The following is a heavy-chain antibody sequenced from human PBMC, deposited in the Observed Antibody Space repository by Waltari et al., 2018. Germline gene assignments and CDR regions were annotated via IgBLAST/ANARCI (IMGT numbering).Heavy chain of an antibody. Sequence: QVHLMQSGAEVKKPGASVKVSCKTSGYTFTGYYMHWGRQAPGQGLGWMGVVNPKSVDTNYEQELQGRVTMTRDTSISPAYMELSRLRSDDAAVYFCARELLVVTSPYYGLDVWGQGTTVTVSS. CDR2: VNPKSVDT. V-gene: IGHV1-2*02. CDR1: GYTFTGYY. D-gene: IGHD2-15*01. CDR3: ARELLVVTSPYYGLDV. J-gene: IGHJ6*02.